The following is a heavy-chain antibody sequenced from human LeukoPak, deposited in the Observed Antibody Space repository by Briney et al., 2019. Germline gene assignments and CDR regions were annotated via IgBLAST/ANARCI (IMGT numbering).Heavy chain of an antibody. CDR3: ARGVTVTGIDY. Sequence: EASVKVSCKASGGTFSSYAISWVRQAPGQGLEWMGGIIPIFGTANYAQKFQGRVTITADESTSTAYMELSSLRSEDTAVYYCARGVTVTGIDYWGQGTLVTVSS. J-gene: IGHJ4*02. CDR1: GGTFSSYA. CDR2: IIPIFGTA. D-gene: IGHD4-17*01. V-gene: IGHV1-69*13.